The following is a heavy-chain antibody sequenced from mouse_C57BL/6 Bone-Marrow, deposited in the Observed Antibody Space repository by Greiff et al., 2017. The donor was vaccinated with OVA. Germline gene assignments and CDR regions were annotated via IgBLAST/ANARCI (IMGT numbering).Heavy chain of an antibody. CDR1: GYSITSDY. D-gene: IGHD1-1*01. CDR2: ISYSGIT. V-gene: IGHV3-8*01. J-gene: IGHJ1*03. Sequence: EVHLVESGPGLAKPSQTLSLTCSVTGYSITSDYWNWIRKFPGNKLEYMGYISYSGITYYNPSLKSRISITRDTSKNQYYLQLNSVTTEDTATYYCARYDYGNSGGYWYVDVWGTGTTVTVSS. CDR3: ARYDYGNSGGYWYVDV.